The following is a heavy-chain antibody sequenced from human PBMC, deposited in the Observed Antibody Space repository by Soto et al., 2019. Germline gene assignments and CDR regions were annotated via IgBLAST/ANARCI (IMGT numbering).Heavy chain of an antibody. V-gene: IGHV4-34*01. D-gene: IGHD6-19*01. J-gene: IGHJ3*02. CDR3: ARVGYSSGWYDAFDI. CDR2: INHSGST. CDR1: GGSFSGYY. Sequence: LSLTCAVYGGSFSGYYWSWIRQPPGKGLEWIGEINHSGSTNYNPSLKSRVTISVDTSKNQFSLKLSSVTAADTAVYYCARVGYSSGWYDAFDIWGQGTMVTVSS.